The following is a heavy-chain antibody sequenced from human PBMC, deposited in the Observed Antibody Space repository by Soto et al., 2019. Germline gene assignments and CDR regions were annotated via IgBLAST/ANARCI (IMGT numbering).Heavy chain of an antibody. CDR3: ARDEKPAGKYYYYYYYMDV. J-gene: IGHJ6*03. CDR1: GFTFSSYS. CDR2: ISSSSSTI. Sequence: EVQLVESGGGLVQPGGSLRLSCAASGFTFSSYSMNWVRQAPGKGLEWVSYISSSSSTIYYADSVKGRFTISRDNAKNSLHLQMNSLRADDTAVYYCARDEKPAGKYYYYYYYMDVWGKGTTVTVSS. D-gene: IGHD2-2*01. V-gene: IGHV3-48*01.